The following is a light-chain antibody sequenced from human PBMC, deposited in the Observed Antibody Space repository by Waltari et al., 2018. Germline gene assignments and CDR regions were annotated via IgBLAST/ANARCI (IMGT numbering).Light chain of an antibody. Sequence: EVVMTQSPGTLSVSPGDRATLSCRASQSVNNKLAWYQQKPGQAPTLLIYGASTRAASTPARFSGSGSGTEFTLTISSLQSEDSAFYYCQQYNNWPPLTFGGGTKVEIK. CDR2: GAS. V-gene: IGKV3-15*01. CDR3: QQYNNWPPLT. J-gene: IGKJ4*01. CDR1: QSVNNK.